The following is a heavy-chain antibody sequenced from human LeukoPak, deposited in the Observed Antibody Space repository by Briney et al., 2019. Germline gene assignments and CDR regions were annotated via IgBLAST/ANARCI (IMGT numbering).Heavy chain of an antibody. CDR2: ISSSSTAI. V-gene: IGHV3-11*01. CDR1: GFTFSAYQ. CDR3: ARVDYGDYAGEDY. J-gene: IGHJ4*02. Sequence: PGGSLRLSCAASGFTFSAYQMSWIRQAPGKGLEWISYISSSSTAINYAESVRGRFTISRDNAKNSLYLQMNSLRAEDTAVYYCARVDYGDYAGEDYWGQGTLVTVSS. D-gene: IGHD4-17*01.